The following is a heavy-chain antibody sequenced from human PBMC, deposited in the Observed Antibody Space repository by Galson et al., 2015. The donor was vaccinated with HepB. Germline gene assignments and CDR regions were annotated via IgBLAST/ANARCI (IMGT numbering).Heavy chain of an antibody. CDR3: ARDRWEQTSIAY. CDR1: GYTSTNYG. D-gene: IGHD1-26*01. J-gene: IGHJ4*02. CDR2: ISAHNGNT. Sequence: SVKVSCKASGYTSTNYGISWVRQAPGQGLEWMGWISAHNGNTNYAQKFQGRVTLTTETSTTTAYMELRSLISDDTAVYYCARDRWEQTSIAYWGQGTLVTVSS. V-gene: IGHV1-18*04.